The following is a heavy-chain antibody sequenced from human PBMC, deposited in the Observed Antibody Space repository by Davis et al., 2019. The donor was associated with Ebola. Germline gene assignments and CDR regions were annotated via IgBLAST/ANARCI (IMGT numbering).Heavy chain of an antibody. CDR3: ARGRTVVGATTYYYYYGMDV. V-gene: IGHV1-8*02. Sequence: ASVKVSCKASAGPFSSYAISWVRQAPGQGLEWMGWMNPNSGNTGYAQKFQGRVTMTRNTSISTAYMELSSLRSEDTAVYYCARGRTVVGATTYYYYYGMDVWGQGTTVTVSS. CDR1: AGPFSSYA. D-gene: IGHD1-26*01. J-gene: IGHJ6*02. CDR2: MNPNSGNT.